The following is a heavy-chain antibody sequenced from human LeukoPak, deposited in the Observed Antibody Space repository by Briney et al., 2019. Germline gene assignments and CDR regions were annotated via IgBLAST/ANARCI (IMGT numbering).Heavy chain of an antibody. CDR3: ARDRLAYCGGDCYPDAFDI. CDR2: IWYDGSNK. Sequence: GGSLRLSCAASGFTFGSYGMHWVRQAPGKGLEWVAVIWYDGSNKYYADSVKGRFTISRDNSKNTLYLQMNSLRAEDTAVYYCARDRLAYCGGDCYPDAFDIWGQETMVTVSS. V-gene: IGHV3-33*01. CDR1: GFTFGSYG. J-gene: IGHJ3*02. D-gene: IGHD2-21*02.